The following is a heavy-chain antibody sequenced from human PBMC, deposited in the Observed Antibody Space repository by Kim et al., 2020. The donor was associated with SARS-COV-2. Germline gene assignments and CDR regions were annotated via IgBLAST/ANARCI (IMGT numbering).Heavy chain of an antibody. D-gene: IGHD3-16*02. CDR2: INHSGST. CDR3: ARGVGDYVWGSYRKPYNWFDP. Sequence: SETLSLTCAVYGGSFSGYYWSWTRQPPGKGLEWIGEINHSGSTNYNPSLKSRVTISVDTSKNQFSLKLSSVTAADTAVYYCARGVGDYVWGSYRKPYNWFDPWGQGTLVTVSS. CDR1: GGSFSGYY. V-gene: IGHV4-34*01. J-gene: IGHJ5*02.